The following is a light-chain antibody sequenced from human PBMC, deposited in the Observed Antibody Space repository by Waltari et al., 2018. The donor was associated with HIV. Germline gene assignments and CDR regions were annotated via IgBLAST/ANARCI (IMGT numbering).Light chain of an antibody. CDR2: RNN. CDR1: SSNIGSNY. J-gene: IGLJ3*02. V-gene: IGLV1-47*01. CDR3: AAWDDSVSGPV. Sequence: QSVLTQPPSASGTPGQRVTISCSGSSSNIGSNYVYWYQQLPGTAPKLLIYRNNQRPSGVPARFSGSKSGTSASLAISGLRSEDEADYYCAAWDDSVSGPVFGGGTKLTVL.